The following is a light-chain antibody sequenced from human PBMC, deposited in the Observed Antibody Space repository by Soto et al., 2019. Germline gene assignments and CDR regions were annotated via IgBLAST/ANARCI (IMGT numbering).Light chain of an antibody. V-gene: IGLV2-8*01. J-gene: IGLJ3*02. CDR1: SSDFGGYNY. CDR2: EVT. CDR3: SSHAGINNVV. Sequence: QSALTQPPSASGSPGQSVAISCTGTSSDFGGYNYVSWYQQHPGKAPKLMIYEVTKRPSGVPDRFSGSKSGNTASLTVSGLQAEDEADYYCSSHAGINNVVFGGGTKLTVL.